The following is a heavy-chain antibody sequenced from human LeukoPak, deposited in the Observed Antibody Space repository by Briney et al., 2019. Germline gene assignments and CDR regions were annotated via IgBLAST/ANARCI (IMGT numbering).Heavy chain of an antibody. V-gene: IGHV3-23*01. Sequence: GGSLRLSCAASGFAFSSYAMSWVRQAPGQGLEWVSAISGSGGSKYYADSVKGRFTISRDNSKNTLYLQMNSLRAEDTAVYYRAKYWLMVRGDPYFDYWGQGTLVTVSS. D-gene: IGHD3-10*01. CDR2: ISGSGGSK. CDR3: AKYWLMVRGDPYFDY. J-gene: IGHJ4*02. CDR1: GFAFSSYA.